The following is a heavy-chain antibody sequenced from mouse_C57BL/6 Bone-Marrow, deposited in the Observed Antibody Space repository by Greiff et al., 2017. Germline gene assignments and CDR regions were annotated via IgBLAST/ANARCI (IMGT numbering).Heavy chain of an antibody. Sequence: EVQRVESGGGLVKPGGSLKLSCAASGFTFSDYGMHWVRQAPEKGLEWVAYISSGSSTIYYADTVKGRFTISRDNAKNTLFLQMTSLRSEDTAMYYCARGDYYGSGRYFDVWGTGTTVTVSS. D-gene: IGHD1-1*01. CDR3: ARGDYYGSGRYFDV. J-gene: IGHJ1*03. CDR1: GFTFSDYG. V-gene: IGHV5-17*01. CDR2: ISSGSSTI.